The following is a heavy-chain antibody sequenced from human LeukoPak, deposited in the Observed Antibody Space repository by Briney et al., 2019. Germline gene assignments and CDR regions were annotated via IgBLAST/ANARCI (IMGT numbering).Heavy chain of an antibody. V-gene: IGHV3-74*01. D-gene: IGHD3-10*01. CDR1: GFTFSSYW. Sequence: GGSLRLSCAVSGFTFSSYWMHWVRQAPGKGLVWVSRIHSDGSSTSYADSVKGRFTISRDNAKNTLYLQMGGLRAEDTAVYYCARGNYYGMDVWGRGTAVTVSS. CDR3: ARGNYYGMDV. CDR2: IHSDGSST. J-gene: IGHJ6*02.